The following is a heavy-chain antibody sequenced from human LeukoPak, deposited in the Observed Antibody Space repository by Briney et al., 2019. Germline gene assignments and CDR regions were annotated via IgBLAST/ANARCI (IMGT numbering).Heavy chain of an antibody. CDR2: IYYSGRT. V-gene: IGHV4-59*02. CDR3: VRHSRVVAFDY. CDR1: GGSVSSYY. J-gene: IGHJ4*02. D-gene: IGHD2-15*01. Sequence: SETLSLTCTVSGGSVSSYYWSWIRQPPGKGLEWIGYIYYSGRTNYNPSLKSRVIISVDTSKNQFSLKLSSVTAADTAVYYCVRHSRVVAFDYWGQGNLVTVSS.